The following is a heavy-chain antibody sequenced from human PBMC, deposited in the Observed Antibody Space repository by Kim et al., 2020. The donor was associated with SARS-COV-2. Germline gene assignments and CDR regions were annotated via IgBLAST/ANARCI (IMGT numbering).Heavy chain of an antibody. CDR2: IYYSGNT. V-gene: IGHV4-61*01. J-gene: IGHJ4*02. CDR3: ARAPNDFWSGYPYYFDY. Sequence: PSETLSLTCTVSGGSVSSGSYFWSWIRQPPGKGLEWIGYIYYSGNTNHNPSLKSRVTMSVDTSKNQFSVKLRSVTAADTAVYYCARAPNDFWSGYPYYFDYWGQGTLVTVSS. D-gene: IGHD3-3*01. CDR1: GGSVSSGSYF.